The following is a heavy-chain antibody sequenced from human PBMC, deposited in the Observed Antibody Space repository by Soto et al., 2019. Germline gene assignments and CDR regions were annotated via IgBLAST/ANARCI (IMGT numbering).Heavy chain of an antibody. J-gene: IGHJ6*02. CDR2: ISYDGSNK. CDR3: AKEGVWYYYYGMDV. CDR1: GFTFSSYG. V-gene: IGHV3-30*18. Sequence: GRSLSLSCAASGFTFSSYGMHWGRQAPGKGLEWVAVISYDGSNKYYADSVKGRFTISRDNSKNTLYLQMNSLRAEDTAVYYCAKEGVWYYYYGMDVWGQGTTVTVSS.